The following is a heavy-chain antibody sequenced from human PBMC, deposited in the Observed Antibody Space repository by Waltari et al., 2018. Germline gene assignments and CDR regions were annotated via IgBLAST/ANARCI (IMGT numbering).Heavy chain of an antibody. J-gene: IGHJ4*02. Sequence: QVQLVESGGGVVQPGRSLRLSCTASGFTFSSYGMHWVRQAPGKGLEWVAVIWYDGSNKYYADSVKGRFTISRDNSKNTLYLQMNSLRAEDTAVYYCAREGYCGGDCYYSEFDYWGQGTLVTVSS. CDR2: IWYDGSNK. V-gene: IGHV3-33*01. CDR3: AREGYCGGDCYYSEFDY. D-gene: IGHD2-21*02. CDR1: GFTFSSYG.